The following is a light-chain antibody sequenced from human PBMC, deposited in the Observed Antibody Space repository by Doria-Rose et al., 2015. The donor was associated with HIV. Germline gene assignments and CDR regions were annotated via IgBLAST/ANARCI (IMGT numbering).Light chain of an antibody. Sequence: DIRVTQSPSSLSASVGDRVTITCRASQNINRILNWYQQKPGKVPKVLIYAASSLQSGVPSRFSGSGSGTDFTLTISSLQPVDFATYYCQQSFSTPRTFGQGTKVEIK. V-gene: IGKV1-39*01. CDR3: QQSFSTPRT. CDR2: AAS. CDR1: QNINRI. J-gene: IGKJ1*01.